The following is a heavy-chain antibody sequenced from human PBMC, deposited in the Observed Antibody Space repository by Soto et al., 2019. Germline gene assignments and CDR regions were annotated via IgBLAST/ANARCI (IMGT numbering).Heavy chain of an antibody. CDR3: ARDAYCGGDCSHYFDY. V-gene: IGHV4-4*02. Sequence: PSETLSLTCAVSGGSISSSNWWSWVRQPPGKGLEWIGEIYHSGSTNYNPSLKSRVTISVDTSKNQFSLKLSSVTAADTAVYYCARDAYCGGDCSHYFDYWGQGTLVTVSS. CDR2: IYHSGST. J-gene: IGHJ4*02. D-gene: IGHD2-21*02. CDR1: GGSISSSNW.